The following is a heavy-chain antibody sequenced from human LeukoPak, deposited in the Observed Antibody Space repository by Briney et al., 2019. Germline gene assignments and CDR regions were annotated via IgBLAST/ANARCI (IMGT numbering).Heavy chain of an antibody. CDR2: ISTNGGNT. V-gene: IGHV3-64D*06. D-gene: IGHD2/OR15-2a*01. CDR1: EFTFSNYP. Sequence: PGGSLILSCSASEFTFSNYPMHWLRQAPGKGLEFVSAISTNGGNTYYADSVKGRFTISRDNSKNMLYLQMSSLRAEDTALYYCVKEIAFYDYWGQGTLVTVSS. J-gene: IGHJ4*02. CDR3: VKEIAFYDY.